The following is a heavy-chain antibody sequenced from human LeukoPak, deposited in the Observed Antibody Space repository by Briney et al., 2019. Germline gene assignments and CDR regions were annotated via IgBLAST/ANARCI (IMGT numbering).Heavy chain of an antibody. D-gene: IGHD3-3*01. CDR2: INPNSGGT. CDR3: ARVDRKYYDFLYFDY. CDR1: GYTFTGYY. Sequence: EASVKVSCKASGYTFTGYYMHWVRQAPGQGLEWMGWINPNSGGTNCAQKFQGRVTMTRDTSISTAYTELSRLRSDDTAVYYCARVDRKYYDFLYFDYWGQGTLVTVSS. J-gene: IGHJ4*02. V-gene: IGHV1-2*02.